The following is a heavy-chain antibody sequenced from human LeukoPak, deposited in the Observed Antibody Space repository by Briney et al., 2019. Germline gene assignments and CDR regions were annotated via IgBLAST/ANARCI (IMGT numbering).Heavy chain of an antibody. D-gene: IGHD3-3*01. J-gene: IGHJ4*02. CDR1: GFTFSSYA. Sequence: GGSLRLSCAASGFTFSSYAMSWVRQAPGKGLEWVATISGSGGSTYYADSVKGRFTISRDNSENTLYLQMNSLRAGDTAVYYCAKYLKRITIFGVAVDYWGQGTLVTVSS. CDR2: ISGSGGST. V-gene: IGHV3-23*01. CDR3: AKYLKRITIFGVAVDY.